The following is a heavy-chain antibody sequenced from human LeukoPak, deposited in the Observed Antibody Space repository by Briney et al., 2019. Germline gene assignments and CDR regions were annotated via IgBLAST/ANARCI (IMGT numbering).Heavy chain of an antibody. Sequence: GGPLRLSCTASGFTFGDYAMSWFRQAPGKGLEWVGFIRSKAYGGTTEYAASVKGRFTISRDDSKSVAYLQMNSLKTEDTAVYYCTRGRAAAGIFDYWGQGTLVTVSS. V-gene: IGHV3-49*03. D-gene: IGHD6-13*01. CDR3: TRGRAAAGIFDY. J-gene: IGHJ4*02. CDR1: GFTFGDYA. CDR2: IRSKAYGGTT.